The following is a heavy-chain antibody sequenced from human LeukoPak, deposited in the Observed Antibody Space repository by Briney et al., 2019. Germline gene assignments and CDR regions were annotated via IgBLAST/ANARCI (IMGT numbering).Heavy chain of an antibody. Sequence: GGSLRLPCTVSGFIFSNSGMHWVRRAPGKGLEWVAVVWFDGSKRYYADSVKGRFTISRDNSKNTLHLQMDSLRVEDTAMYFCARDFRRYSYGPVDYWGQGTLVTVSS. CDR2: VWFDGSKR. D-gene: IGHD5-18*01. CDR1: GFIFSNSG. CDR3: ARDFRRYSYGPVDY. V-gene: IGHV3-33*01. J-gene: IGHJ4*02.